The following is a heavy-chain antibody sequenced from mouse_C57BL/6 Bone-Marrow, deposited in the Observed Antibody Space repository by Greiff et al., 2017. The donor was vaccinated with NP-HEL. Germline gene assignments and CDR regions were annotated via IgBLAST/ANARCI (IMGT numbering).Heavy chain of an antibody. J-gene: IGHJ2*01. Sequence: QVQLQQSGAELARPGASVKLSCKASGYTFTSYGISWVKQRTGQGLEWIGEIYPRSGNTYYNEKFKGKATLTADKSSSTAYMELRSLTSEDSAVYFWASVITTVVADYWGQGTTLTVSS. CDR1: GYTFTSYG. V-gene: IGHV1-81*01. CDR3: ASVITTVVADY. D-gene: IGHD1-1*01. CDR2: IYPRSGNT.